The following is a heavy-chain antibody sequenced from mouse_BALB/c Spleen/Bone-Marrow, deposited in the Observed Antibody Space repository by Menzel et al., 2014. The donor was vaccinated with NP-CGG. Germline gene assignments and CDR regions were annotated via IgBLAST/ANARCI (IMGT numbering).Heavy chain of an antibody. CDR3: ARLGYYGSFAF. CDR1: GFDFSRFW. J-gene: IGHJ3*01. CDR2: INPDSSTI. V-gene: IGHV4-1*02. D-gene: IGHD1-2*01. Sequence: EVQRVESGGGLVQPGGSLKLSCAASGFDFSRFWMSWVRQAPGKGLGWIGEINPDSSTINYTPSLKDKFIISRDNAKNTLYLQMSKVRSEDTALYYCARLGYYGSFAFWGQGTLVTVSA.